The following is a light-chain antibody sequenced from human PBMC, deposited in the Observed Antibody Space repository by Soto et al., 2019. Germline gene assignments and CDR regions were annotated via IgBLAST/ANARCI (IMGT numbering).Light chain of an antibody. V-gene: IGKV3-15*01. CDR1: DSIGTN. CDR2: NAS. CDR3: QQYHTWPVYT. Sequence: IVVTQFPATLSVSPGERATLSCRAGDSIGTNVAWYQHKPGQSPRLLIYNASTRPPGVAARFSGSGSGTEFTLLINSLQPEDFAVYYCQQYHTWPVYTFGQGTKLDIK. J-gene: IGKJ2*01.